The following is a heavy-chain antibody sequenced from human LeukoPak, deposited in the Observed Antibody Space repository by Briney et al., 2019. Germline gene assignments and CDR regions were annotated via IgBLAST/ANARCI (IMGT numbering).Heavy chain of an antibody. Sequence: GASVKVSCKASGYTFTSYDINWVRQATRQGLEWMGWMNPNSGNTGYAQKFQGRVTMTRNTSISTAYMELSSLRSEDTAVYYCARGPYYYDSSGYHGAYYFDYWGQGTLVTVSS. CDR2: MNPNSGNT. J-gene: IGHJ4*02. D-gene: IGHD3-22*01. CDR1: GYTFTSYD. V-gene: IGHV1-8*01. CDR3: ARGPYYYDSSGYHGAYYFDY.